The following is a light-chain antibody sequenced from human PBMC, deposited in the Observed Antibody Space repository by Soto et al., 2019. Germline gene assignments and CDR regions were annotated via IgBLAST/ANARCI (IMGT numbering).Light chain of an antibody. CDR1: SSDVGDNTY. CDR3: SSYTASSPPLYV. J-gene: IGLJ1*01. CDR2: EVS. Sequence: QSVLTQPASVSGSPGQSISMSCTGTSSDVGDNTYVSWYQQHPGKAPKLLIYEVSHRPSGVSPRFSGSKSGNTASLTISGLQAEDEADYYCSSYTASSPPLYVFGTGTKLTVL. V-gene: IGLV2-14*01.